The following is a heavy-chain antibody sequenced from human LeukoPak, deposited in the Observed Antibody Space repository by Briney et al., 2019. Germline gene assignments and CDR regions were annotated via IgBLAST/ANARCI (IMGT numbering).Heavy chain of an antibody. CDR3: TTDSRSFDY. CDR1: GFTFSSHG. V-gene: IGHV3-15*01. CDR2: IKSKTDGGTT. Sequence: GGTLRLSCAASGFTFSSHGMSWVRQAPGKGLEWVGRIKSKTDGGTTDYAAPVKGRFTISRDDSKNTLYLQMNSLKTEDTAVYYCTTDSRSFDYWGQGTLVTVSS. J-gene: IGHJ4*02.